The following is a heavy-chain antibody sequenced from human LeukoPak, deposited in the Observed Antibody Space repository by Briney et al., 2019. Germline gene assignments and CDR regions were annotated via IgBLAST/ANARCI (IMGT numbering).Heavy chain of an antibody. CDR2: MWYDGSNK. CDR1: GFTFSSYG. CDR3: ARLDAPTGAIDY. Sequence: GRSLRLSCAASGFTFSSYGMHWVRQAPGKGLEWVAVMWYDGSNKYYADSVKGRFTISRDNSKNALYLQMNSLRAEDTAVYYCARLDAPTGAIDYWGQGTLVTVSS. D-gene: IGHD7-27*01. V-gene: IGHV3-33*01. J-gene: IGHJ4*02.